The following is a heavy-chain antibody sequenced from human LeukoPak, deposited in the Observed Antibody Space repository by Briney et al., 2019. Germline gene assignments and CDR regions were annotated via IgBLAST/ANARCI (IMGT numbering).Heavy chain of an antibody. Sequence: KPSQTLSLTCAVSGGSISSGGYSWSWIRQPPGKGLEWIGYIYHSGSTYYNPSLKSRVTISVDRSKNQFSLKLSSVTAADTAVYYCTRSGLTGMRKYPRADYYYYGMDVWGQGTAVTVSS. D-gene: IGHD2-2*02. CDR3: TRSGLTGMRKYPRADYYYYGMDV. CDR1: GGSISSGGYS. J-gene: IGHJ6*02. CDR2: IYHSGST. V-gene: IGHV4-30-2*01.